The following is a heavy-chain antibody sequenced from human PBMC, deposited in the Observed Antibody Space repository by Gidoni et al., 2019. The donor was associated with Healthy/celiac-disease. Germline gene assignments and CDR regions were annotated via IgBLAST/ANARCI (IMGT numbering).Heavy chain of an antibody. CDR1: GGSISSYY. CDR2: IYYSGST. V-gene: IGHV4-59*01. J-gene: IGHJ4*02. Sequence: QVQLRESGPGLVKPSETLCVTCTVSGGSISSYYWSWIRQPPGKGLEWIGYIYYSGSTNYNPSLKRRVTISVDTSKNQFSLKLSSVTAADTAVYYCARFPYYDSSGYYFGFDYWGQGTLVTVSS. D-gene: IGHD3-22*01. CDR3: ARFPYYDSSGYYFGFDY.